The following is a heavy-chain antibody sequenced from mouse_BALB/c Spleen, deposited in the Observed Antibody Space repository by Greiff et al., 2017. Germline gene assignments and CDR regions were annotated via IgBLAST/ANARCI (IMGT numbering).Heavy chain of an antibody. Sequence: QVQLQQSGAELAKPGASVKMSCKASGYTFTSYWMHWVKQRPGQGLEWIGYINPSTGYTEYNQKFKDKATLTADKSSSTAYMQLSSLTSEDSAVYYCARARGKRSYYAMDYWGQGTSVTVSS. CDR3: ARARGKRSYYAMDY. CDR1: GYTFTSYW. CDR2: INPSTGYT. J-gene: IGHJ4*01. V-gene: IGHV1-7*01.